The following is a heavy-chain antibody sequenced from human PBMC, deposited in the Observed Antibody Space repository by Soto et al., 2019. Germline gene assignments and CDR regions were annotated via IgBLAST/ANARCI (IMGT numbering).Heavy chain of an antibody. CDR2: ISGSGGST. CDR1: GFTFSSYA. Sequence: SGGSLRLSCAASGFTFSSYAMIWVRQAPGKGLEWVSAISGSGGSTYYADSVKGRFTISRDNSKNTLYLQMNSLRAEDTAVYYCAKATTIQRTILGYFGYWGQGTLVTVSS. CDR3: AKATTIQRTILGYFGY. V-gene: IGHV3-23*01. J-gene: IGHJ4*02. D-gene: IGHD5-12*01.